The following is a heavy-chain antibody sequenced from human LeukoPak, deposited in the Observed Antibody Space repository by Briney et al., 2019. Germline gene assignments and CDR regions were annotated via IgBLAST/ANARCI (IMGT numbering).Heavy chain of an antibody. Sequence: GGSLRLSCAASGFTFSSYAMHWVRQAPGKGLEYVSAISSNGGSTYYANSVKGRFTISRDNSKNTLYLQMGSLRAEDMAVYYCATRLRFLEWSPFDIWGQGTMVTVSS. CDR3: ATRLRFLEWSPFDI. CDR2: ISSNGGST. D-gene: IGHD3-3*01. J-gene: IGHJ3*02. CDR1: GFTFSSYA. V-gene: IGHV3-64*01.